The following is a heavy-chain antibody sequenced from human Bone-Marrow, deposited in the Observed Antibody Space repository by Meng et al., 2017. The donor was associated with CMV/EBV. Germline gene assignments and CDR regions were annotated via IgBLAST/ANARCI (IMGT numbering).Heavy chain of an antibody. CDR3: ARDTCSGGSCYSWGYYYGMDV. J-gene: IGHJ6*02. CDR2: IYYSGST. CDR1: GGSISSSSYY. Sequence: SETLSLTCTVSGGSISSSSYYWGWIRQPPGKGLEWIGSIYYSGSTYYNPSLKSRVTISVDTSKNQFSLKLSSVTAADTAVYYCARDTCSGGSCYSWGYYYGMDVWGQGTMVTVSS. D-gene: IGHD2-15*01. V-gene: IGHV4-39*07.